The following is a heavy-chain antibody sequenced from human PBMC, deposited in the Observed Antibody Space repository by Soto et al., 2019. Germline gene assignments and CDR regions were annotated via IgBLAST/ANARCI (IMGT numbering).Heavy chain of an antibody. CDR2: IIPLFGTA. J-gene: IGHJ4*02. Sequence: GPSLCVSCKASGGTFSSYAISWVRQAPGQGLECMGWIIPLFGTATYAQKFQGRVTITADESTSTAYMELSSLRSEDTAVYYCASVQQLDPPLGHYFDYWGQGTLVTVSS. D-gene: IGHD6-13*01. CDR1: GGTFSSYA. V-gene: IGHV1-69*13. CDR3: ASVQQLDPPLGHYFDY.